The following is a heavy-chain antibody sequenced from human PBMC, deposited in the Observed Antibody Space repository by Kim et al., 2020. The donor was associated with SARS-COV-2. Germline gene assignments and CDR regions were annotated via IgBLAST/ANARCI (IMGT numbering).Heavy chain of an antibody. CDR3: AKAERNYYDSSGYYY. D-gene: IGHD3-22*01. CDR1: GFTFDDYA. CDR2: ISWNSGSI. Sequence: GGSLRLSCAASGFTFDDYAMHWVRQAPGKGLEWVSGISWNSGSIGYADSVKGRFTISRDNAKNSLYLQMNSLRAEDTALYYCAKAERNYYDSSGYYY. V-gene: IGHV3-9*01. J-gene: IGHJ6*01.